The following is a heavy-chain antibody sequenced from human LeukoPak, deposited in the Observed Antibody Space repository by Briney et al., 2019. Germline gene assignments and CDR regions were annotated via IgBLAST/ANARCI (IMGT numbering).Heavy chain of an antibody. Sequence: PGGSLRLSCAASGSTFSSYEMNWVRQAPGKGLEWVSYISSSGSPTYHADSVKGRFTISRDNAKNSLYLQMNSRRAEDTAVYYCAIRECSGGTCYDYYYYMDVWGKGTTFTVSS. D-gene: IGHD2-15*01. V-gene: IGHV3-48*03. J-gene: IGHJ6*03. CDR2: ISSSGSPT. CDR1: GSTFSSYE. CDR3: AIRECSGGTCYDYYYYMDV.